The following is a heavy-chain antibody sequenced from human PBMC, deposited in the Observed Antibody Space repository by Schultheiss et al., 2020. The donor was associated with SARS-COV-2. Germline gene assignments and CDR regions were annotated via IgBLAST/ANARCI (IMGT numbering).Heavy chain of an antibody. CDR1: GFTVSSNY. CDR2: ISSSGSTI. CDR3: ASSRKYDILIGDHNLPSDGMDV. V-gene: IGHV3-11*04. J-gene: IGHJ6*02. D-gene: IGHD3-9*01. Sequence: GGSLRLSCAASGFTVSSNYLSWVRQAPAKGLEWLSYISSSGSTIFYADSVKGRFTISRDNAKNSVYLQMNSLRAEDTAVYYCASSRKYDILIGDHNLPSDGMDVWGQGTTVTVSS.